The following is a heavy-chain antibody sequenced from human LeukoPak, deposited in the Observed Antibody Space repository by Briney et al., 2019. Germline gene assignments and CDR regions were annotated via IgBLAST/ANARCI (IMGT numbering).Heavy chain of an antibody. D-gene: IGHD6-19*01. Sequence: GGSLRLSCAASGFTFSSYSMNWVRQAPGKGLEWVSPISSSSSYIYYADSVKGRFTISRDNAKNSLYLQMNSLRAEDTAVYYCARDKVRIAVVGEYYYYGMDVWGQGTTVTVSS. CDR1: GFTFSSYS. CDR2: ISSSSSYI. J-gene: IGHJ6*02. V-gene: IGHV3-21*01. CDR3: ARDKVRIAVVGEYYYYGMDV.